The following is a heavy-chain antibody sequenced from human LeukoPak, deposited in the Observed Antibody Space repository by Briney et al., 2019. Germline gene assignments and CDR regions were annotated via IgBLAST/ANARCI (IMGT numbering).Heavy chain of an antibody. CDR1: GGSFSGYY. CDR3: ARVSYDFWSGYYRPVEYFQH. J-gene: IGHJ1*01. V-gene: IGHV4-34*01. CDR2: INHSGST. D-gene: IGHD3-3*01. Sequence: SETQSLTCAVYGGSFSGYYWSWIRQPSGKGLEWSGEINHSGSTNYNPSLKSRVTISVDTSKNQFSLKLSSVTAADTAVYYCARVSYDFWSGYYRPVEYFQHWGQGTLVTVSS.